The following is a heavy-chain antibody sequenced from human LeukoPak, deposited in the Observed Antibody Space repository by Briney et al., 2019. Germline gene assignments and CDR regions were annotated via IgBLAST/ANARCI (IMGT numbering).Heavy chain of an antibody. V-gene: IGHV4-59*11. CDR2: IPYIGST. D-gene: IGHD4-17*01. CDR3: ARDLVTVTKGFDI. J-gene: IGHJ3*02. Sequence: SETLSLTCAVSDDSFSSHYWTWIRQPPGKGLEWIGYIPYIGSTNYNPSLKSRVTISIDTSRNQFSLRLSSVTAADTAVYYCARDLVTVTKGFDIWGQGTMVSVSS. CDR1: DDSFSSHY.